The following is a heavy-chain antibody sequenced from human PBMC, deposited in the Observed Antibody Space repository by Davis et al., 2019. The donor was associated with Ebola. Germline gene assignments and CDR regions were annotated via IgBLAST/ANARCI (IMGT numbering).Heavy chain of an antibody. Sequence: GESLKISCAASGFTFSSYGMHWVRQAPGKGLEWVAVISYDGSNKYYADSVKGRFTISRDNSKNTLYLQMNSLTDEDTAVYFCARTPTVAGTPDFDYWGQGTLVTVSS. CDR3: ARTPTVAGTPDFDY. CDR2: ISYDGSNK. J-gene: IGHJ4*02. V-gene: IGHV3-30*03. CDR1: GFTFSSYG. D-gene: IGHD2-15*01.